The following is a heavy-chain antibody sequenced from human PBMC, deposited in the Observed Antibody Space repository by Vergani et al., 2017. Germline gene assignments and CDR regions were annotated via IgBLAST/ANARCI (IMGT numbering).Heavy chain of an antibody. J-gene: IGHJ4*02. CDR3: ARGYCTNGVCYTEAYYFDY. V-gene: IGHV1-18*01. D-gene: IGHD2-8*01. CDR2: ISAYNGNT. CDR1: GYTFTSYG. Sequence: QVQLVQSGAEVKKPGASVKVSCKASGYTFTSYGISWVRQAPGQGLEWMGWISAYNGNTNYAQKLQGRVTRTTDTSTSTAYMELRSLRSDDTAVYYCARGYCTNGVCYTEAYYFDYWGQGTLVTVSS.